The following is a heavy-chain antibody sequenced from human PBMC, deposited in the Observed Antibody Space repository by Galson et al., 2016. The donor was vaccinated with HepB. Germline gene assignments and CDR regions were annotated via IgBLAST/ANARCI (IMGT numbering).Heavy chain of an antibody. V-gene: IGHV3-48*03. CDR2: ISSSGTTI. CDR3: ARIYHDYVWGSYRHVAFDI. Sequence: LRLSCAASGFTFSRYEMNWVRQAPGKGLEWVSYISSSGTTIYYADSVKGRFTISRDNTQNSLYLQMNSLRADDTAVYYCARIYHDYVWGSYRHVAFDIWGQGTMVTVSS. J-gene: IGHJ3*02. D-gene: IGHD3-16*02. CDR1: GFTFSRYE.